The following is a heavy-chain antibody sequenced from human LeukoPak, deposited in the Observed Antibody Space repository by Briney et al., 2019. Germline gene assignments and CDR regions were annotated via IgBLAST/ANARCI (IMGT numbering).Heavy chain of an antibody. D-gene: IGHD2/OR15-2a*01. Sequence: SETLSLTCTVSGGSISSYYWSWIRQPAGKGLGWIGRIYTSGSTNYNPSLKSRVTMTVDTSKNQFSLKLSSVTAADTAVYYCARDYFDAFDIWGQGTMVIVSS. CDR3: ARDYFDAFDI. V-gene: IGHV4-4*07. J-gene: IGHJ3*02. CDR1: GGSISSYY. CDR2: IYTSGST.